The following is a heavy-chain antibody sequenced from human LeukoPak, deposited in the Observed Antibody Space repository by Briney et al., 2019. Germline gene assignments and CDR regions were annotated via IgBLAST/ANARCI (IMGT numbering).Heavy chain of an antibody. V-gene: IGHV3-48*01. J-gene: IGHJ4*02. D-gene: IGHD3-16*02. CDR3: ARGAHGYDYVWGSYRTYYFDY. Sequence: PGGSLRPSCAASGFTFSSYSMNWVRQAPGKGLEWVSYISSSSSTIYYADSVKGRFTISRDNSKNTLYLQMNSLRAEDTAVYYCARGAHGYDYVWGSYRTYYFDYWGQGTLVTVSS. CDR1: GFTFSSYS. CDR2: ISSSSSTI.